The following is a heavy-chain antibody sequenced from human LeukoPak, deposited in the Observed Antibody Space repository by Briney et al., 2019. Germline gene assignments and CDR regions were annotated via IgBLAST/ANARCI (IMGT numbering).Heavy chain of an antibody. J-gene: IGHJ5*02. CDR2: IIPIFGTT. V-gene: IGHV1-69*13. CDR1: GGTFSSYA. CDR3: ADKTGIAVAGTNWFDP. D-gene: IGHD6-19*01. Sequence: SVKVSCKASGGTFSSYAISWVRQAPGQGLEWMGGIIPIFGTTNYAQKFQGRVTITADESTSTAYMELYSLRSEDTAVYYCADKTGIAVAGTNWFDPWGQGTLVTVSS.